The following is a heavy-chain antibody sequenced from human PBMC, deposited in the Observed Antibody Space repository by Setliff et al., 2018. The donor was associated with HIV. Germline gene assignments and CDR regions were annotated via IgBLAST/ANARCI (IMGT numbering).Heavy chain of an antibody. CDR2: IAPSSGGI. Sequence: ASVKVSCKASGYTFTSYILHWVRQAAGQGLEWLGRIAPSSGGIHYAQKFQDRVTMTRDTSTSTVYMDLSRLRSEDTAVYYCAREFPGGTKGFDYWGQGTLVTVSS. V-gene: IGHV1-46*01. D-gene: IGHD1-1*01. CDR1: GYTFTSYI. J-gene: IGHJ4*02. CDR3: AREFPGGTKGFDY.